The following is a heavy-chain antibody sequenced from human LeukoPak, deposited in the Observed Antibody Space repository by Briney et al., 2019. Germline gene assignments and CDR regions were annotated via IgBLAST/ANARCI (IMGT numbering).Heavy chain of an antibody. CDR3: AKGDWADY. CDR1: GLTFSTYA. CDR2: ISGGDGDT. D-gene: IGHD2-21*02. J-gene: IGHJ4*02. V-gene: IGHV3-23*01. Sequence: PGGSLRLPCEASGLTFSTYAMTSVGPAPGKGLEWVSGISGGDGDTNYADSVKGRFTISTDNSKITLYLEMNSLKAEDTAVYFCAKGDWADYWGQGTLVTVSS.